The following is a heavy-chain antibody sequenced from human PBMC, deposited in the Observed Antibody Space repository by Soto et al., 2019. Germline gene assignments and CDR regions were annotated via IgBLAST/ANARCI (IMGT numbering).Heavy chain of an antibody. CDR1: GFTFSSYA. CDR2: ITDTGDMT. CDR3: ARDDEYSYGQLIDY. V-gene: IGHV3-23*01. J-gene: IGHJ4*02. Sequence: EVQLLESGGALVKSGGSLRLSCAASGFTFSSYAMTWVRQAPGKGLEWVSAITDTGDMTYYSDSVKGRFTISRDNSKNTLYLQMNSLRAEDTAVYYCARDDEYSYGQLIDYWGQGTLVTVSS. D-gene: IGHD5-18*01.